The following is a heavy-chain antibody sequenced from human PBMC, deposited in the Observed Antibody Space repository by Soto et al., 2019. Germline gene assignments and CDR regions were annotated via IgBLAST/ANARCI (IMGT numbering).Heavy chain of an antibody. CDR3: AKDLGLITFMYYFDY. J-gene: IGHJ4*02. Sequence: PGGSLRLSCAASGFTFNNYAMSWVRRAPGKGLEWVSAISGSAGSTYYADSVKGRFTISRDNSKNTLYLQMNSLRAEDTAIYYCAKDLGLITFMYYFDYWGQGTLVTVSS. D-gene: IGHD2-8*01. V-gene: IGHV3-23*01. CDR2: ISGSAGST. CDR1: GFTFNNYA.